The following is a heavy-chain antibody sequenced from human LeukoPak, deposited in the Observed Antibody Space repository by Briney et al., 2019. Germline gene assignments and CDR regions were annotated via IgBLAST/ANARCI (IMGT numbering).Heavy chain of an antibody. Sequence: GGSLRLSCAASGFTFSTYAMSWVRQAPGKGLEWVSAICGSDGSRYYADSVKGRFTISRDNSKNTLYLQMNSLRGEDTAVYYCAKVLSGSQDYWGQGTLVTVSS. J-gene: IGHJ4*02. CDR3: AKVLSGSQDY. CDR1: GFTFSTYA. CDR2: ICGSDGSR. V-gene: IGHV3-23*01. D-gene: IGHD1-26*01.